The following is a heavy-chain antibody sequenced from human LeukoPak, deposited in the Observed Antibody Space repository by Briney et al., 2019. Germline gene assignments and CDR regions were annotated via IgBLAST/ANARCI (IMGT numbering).Heavy chain of an antibody. CDR1: GFIFDTHT. D-gene: IGHD1-14*01. Sequence: PGGFLRLSCTASGFIFDTHTLTWVRQAPGKGLEWVASISGSGDSTNYGDSVKGRFTISRDNFKRTVHLEMSNLRADDTAMYYCVRRAAVRGMDFWGLGTTVIVSS. V-gene: IGHV3-23*01. CDR3: VRRAAVRGMDF. CDR2: ISGSGDST. J-gene: IGHJ6*02.